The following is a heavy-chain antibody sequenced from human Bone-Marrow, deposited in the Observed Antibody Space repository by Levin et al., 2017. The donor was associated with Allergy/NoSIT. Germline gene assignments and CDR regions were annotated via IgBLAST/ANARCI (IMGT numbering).Heavy chain of an antibody. CDR1: GFTFSSYG. CDR2: ISASGDNT. J-gene: IGHJ4*02. CDR3: AKMSVRCSGGRCYSGDLDY. D-gene: IGHD2-15*01. V-gene: IGHV3-23*01. Sequence: AGGSLRLSCDASGFTFSSYGIIWVRQAPGKGLEWVSSISASGDNTYYADSVRGQFTISRDNSKNTLLLQLSSLRAEDTALYYCAKMSVRCSGGRCYSGDLDYWGQGTLVSVSS.